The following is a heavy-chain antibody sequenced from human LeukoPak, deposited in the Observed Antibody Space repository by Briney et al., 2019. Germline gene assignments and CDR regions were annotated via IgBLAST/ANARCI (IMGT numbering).Heavy chain of an antibody. V-gene: IGHV1-2*06. CDR1: GYTFTGYY. J-gene: IGHJ4*02. CDR3: ARDPNYHDTSGSIGCNY. D-gene: IGHD3-22*01. Sequence: ASVKVSCKASGYTFTGYYMHRVRQAPGQGLEWMGRVNPNSGGTNYAQKFQGRVTMTGDTSINTAYMELSRLTFDDTAVYYCARDPNYHDTSGSIGCNYWGQGTLVTVSS. CDR2: VNPNSGGT.